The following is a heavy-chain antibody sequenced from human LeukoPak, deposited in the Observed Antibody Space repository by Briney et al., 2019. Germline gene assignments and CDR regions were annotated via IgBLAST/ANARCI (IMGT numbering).Heavy chain of an antibody. Sequence: SETLSLTCAVYGGSFSAYYWSWIRQPPGKGLEWIVEINRSGSTNYNPSLKSRVTISVDTSRNQFSLKVSSVTAADTAVYYCARSERSGIYFDYWGQGTLVTVSS. CDR2: INRSGST. CDR3: ARSERSGIYFDY. CDR1: GGSFSAYY. V-gene: IGHV4-34*01. D-gene: IGHD6-13*01. J-gene: IGHJ4*02.